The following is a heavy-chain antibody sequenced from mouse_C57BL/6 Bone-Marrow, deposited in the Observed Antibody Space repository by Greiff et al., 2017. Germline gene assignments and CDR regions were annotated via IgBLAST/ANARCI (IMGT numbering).Heavy chain of an antibody. J-gene: IGHJ4*01. Sequence: QVQLQQSGAELMKPGASVKLSCKATGYTFTGYWIEWVKQRPGHGLEWIGEILPGRGSTNYNEKFKGKATFTADTSSNTAYMQLRSLTTEDSAIYYCAWKYYDDGYAMDYWGQGTSVTVSS. V-gene: IGHV1-9*01. D-gene: IGHD2-4*01. CDR2: ILPGRGST. CDR3: AWKYYDDGYAMDY. CDR1: GYTFTGYW.